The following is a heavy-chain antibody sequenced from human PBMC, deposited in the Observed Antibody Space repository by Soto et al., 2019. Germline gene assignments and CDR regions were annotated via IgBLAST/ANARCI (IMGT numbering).Heavy chain of an antibody. CDR3: ARVVVVTATEVWFDP. CDR1: GGSVSSGSYY. V-gene: IGHV4-61*01. CDR2: IYYSGST. D-gene: IGHD2-21*02. J-gene: IGHJ5*02. Sequence: NPSETLSLTCTVSGGSVSSGSYYWSWIRQPPGKGLEWIGYIYYSGSTNYNPSLKSRVTISVDTSKNQFSLKLSSVTAADTAVYYCARVVVVTATEVWFDPWGQGTLVTVSS.